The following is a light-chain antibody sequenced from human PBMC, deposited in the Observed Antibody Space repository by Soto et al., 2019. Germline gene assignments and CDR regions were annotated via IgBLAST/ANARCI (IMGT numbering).Light chain of an antibody. V-gene: IGKV3-11*01. CDR2: DAS. CDR3: QQRSNSFT. Sequence: EIVLTQSPATLSLSPGERATLSCRASQSVSSSLAWYQQKPGQAPRLLIYDASNRATGIPARFSGSGSGTDFTLTISSLEPEDFTLYYCQQRSNSFTFGPGTKVDIK. J-gene: IGKJ3*01. CDR1: QSVSSS.